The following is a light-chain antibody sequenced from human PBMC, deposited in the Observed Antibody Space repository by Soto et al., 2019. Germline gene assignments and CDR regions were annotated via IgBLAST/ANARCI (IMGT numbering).Light chain of an antibody. CDR1: QSVRSN. J-gene: IGKJ1*01. CDR3: QPYTDWPSWP. CDR2: DAS. V-gene: IGKV3D-15*01. Sequence: IVVSQSPATLSVYTWERATLSCRASQSVRSNLAWYQQKPGQAPRLLIYDASTRDTGIPARFSGSGSGTEFTLTISSLQSEDYGVYYCQPYTDWPSWPFGHGTKVDIK.